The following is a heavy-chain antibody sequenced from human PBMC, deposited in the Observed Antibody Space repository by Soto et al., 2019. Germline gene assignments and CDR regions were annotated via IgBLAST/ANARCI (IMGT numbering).Heavy chain of an antibody. CDR1: GFSLSNVRMG. V-gene: IGHV2-26*01. J-gene: IGHJ6*02. CDR3: VRVNVMLIDTFLYAMDV. CDR2: IFANDEK. D-gene: IGHD2-8*01. Sequence: QVTLKESGPVLVKPTETLTLTCTVSGFSLSNVRMGVSWIRQPPGKALEWLAHIFANDEKSYSTSLNNKLTISKDTSKSQVVLTMTSVDPTDTATYCCVRVNVMLIDTFLYAMDVWGRGTTVTVSS.